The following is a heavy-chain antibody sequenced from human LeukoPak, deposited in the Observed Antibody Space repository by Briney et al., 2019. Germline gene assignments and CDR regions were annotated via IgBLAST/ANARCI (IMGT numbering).Heavy chain of an antibody. CDR2: INWNGGST. D-gene: IGHD3-9*01. J-gene: IGHJ4*02. CDR3: ARGWAYYDILTGYYPFDY. CDR1: GFTFDDYG. V-gene: IGHV3-20*04. Sequence: GWSLRLSCAASGFTFDDYGMSWVRQAPGKGLEWVSGINWNGGSTGYADSVKGRFTISRDNAKNSLYLQMNSLRAEDTALYYCARGWAYYDILTGYYPFDYWGQGTLVTVSS.